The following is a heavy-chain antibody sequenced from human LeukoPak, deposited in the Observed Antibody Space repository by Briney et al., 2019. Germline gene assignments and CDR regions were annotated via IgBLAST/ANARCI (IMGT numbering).Heavy chain of an antibody. CDR2: ISSSGISI. CDR1: GFTFSDYY. Sequence: GGSLRLSCAASGFTFSDYYMSWIRQAPGKGLEWVSYISSSGISIYYADSVKGRFTISRDNSKNTLYLQMNSLRAEDTAVYYCAKDYVLRYFDWLSAYNWFDPWGQGTLVTVSS. J-gene: IGHJ5*02. V-gene: IGHV3-11*04. CDR3: AKDYVLRYFDWLSAYNWFDP. D-gene: IGHD3-9*01.